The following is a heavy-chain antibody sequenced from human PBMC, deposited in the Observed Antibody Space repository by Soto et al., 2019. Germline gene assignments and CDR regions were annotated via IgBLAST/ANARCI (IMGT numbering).Heavy chain of an antibody. CDR2: ISSSSSYI. V-gene: IGHV3-21*01. CDR1: GFTFSSYS. Sequence: EVQLVESGGGLVKPGGSLRLSCAASGFTFSSYSMNWVRQAPGKGLEWVSSISSSSSYIYYADSVKGRFTISRDNAKNSRYLQMNSLRAEDTAVYYCARDHSQAHYDSSGYSPDAFDIWGQGTMVTVSS. CDR3: ARDHSQAHYDSSGYSPDAFDI. D-gene: IGHD3-22*01. J-gene: IGHJ3*02.